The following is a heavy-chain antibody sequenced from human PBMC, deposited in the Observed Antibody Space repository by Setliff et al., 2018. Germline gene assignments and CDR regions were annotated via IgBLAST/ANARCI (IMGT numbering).Heavy chain of an antibody. Sequence: SETLSLTCTVSGGSVGSGNWWSWVRQPPEKGLEWIGEINHSGNTNYNPSLKSRVTISVDTSKNQFSLTLSSVTAADTAVYYCARTGTYRYFDYWGQGALVTVSS. D-gene: IGHD1-1*01. CDR2: INHSGNT. V-gene: IGHV4-4*02. CDR1: GGSVGSGNW. J-gene: IGHJ4*02. CDR3: ARTGTYRYFDY.